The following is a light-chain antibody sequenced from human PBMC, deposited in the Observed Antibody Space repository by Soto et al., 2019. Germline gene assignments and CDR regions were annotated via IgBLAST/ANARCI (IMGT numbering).Light chain of an antibody. CDR2: AVS. Sequence: QSVLTQPASVSGSPGQSITISCTGTSSDVGGYNYVSWYQQHPGKAPKLIIYAVSNRPSGVSHRFSGSKSGNTASLAISGLQAEDEAEYYCSSYTSSTSVAFGGGTKVTV. CDR3: SSYTSSTSVA. J-gene: IGLJ2*01. CDR1: SSDVGGYNY. V-gene: IGLV2-14*01.